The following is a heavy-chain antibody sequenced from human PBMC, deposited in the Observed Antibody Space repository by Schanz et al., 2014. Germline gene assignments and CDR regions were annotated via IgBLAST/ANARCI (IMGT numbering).Heavy chain of an antibody. Sequence: QVQLVESGGGVVQPGRSLRLSCAASGFTFRSHAMHWVRQAPGKGLEWGAVISHDGSRKYYTDSGKSRFTVYRDNSRNTLYLQMYSLTPEDPTIYYCAGELPSYFGFWNATQGAFDYWGQGTLVTVSS. J-gene: IGHJ4*02. CDR2: ISHDGSRK. V-gene: IGHV3-30*10. CDR1: GFTFRSHA. CDR3: AGELPSYFGFWNATQGAFDY. D-gene: IGHD3-3*01.